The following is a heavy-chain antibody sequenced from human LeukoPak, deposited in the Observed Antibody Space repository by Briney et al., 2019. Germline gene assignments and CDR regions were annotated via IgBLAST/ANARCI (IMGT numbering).Heavy chain of an antibody. CDR3: ARGITVIVVPRLYYFDY. D-gene: IGHD3-22*01. J-gene: IGHJ4*02. V-gene: IGHV4-39*07. CDR2: IYHSGST. CDR1: GGSISSSSYY. Sequence: SETLSLTCTVSGGSISSSSYYWGWIRQPPGKGLEWIGSIYHSGSTYYNPSLKSRVTISVDTSKNQFSLKLSSVTAADTAVYYCARGITVIVVPRLYYFDYWGQGTLVTVSS.